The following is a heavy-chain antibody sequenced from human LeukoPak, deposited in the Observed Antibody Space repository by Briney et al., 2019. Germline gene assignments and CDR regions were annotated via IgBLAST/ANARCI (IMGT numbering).Heavy chain of an antibody. Sequence: SETLSLTCTVSGGSISSYYWSWIRQPPGKGLEGDGYIYYSGSTNYNPSLKSRVTISVDTSKNQFSLKLSSVTAADTAVYYCARTLPGGDYVWGSYPWGQGTLVTVSS. D-gene: IGHD3-16*01. CDR3: ARTLPGGDYVWGSYP. CDR2: IYYSGST. V-gene: IGHV4-59*01. J-gene: IGHJ5*02. CDR1: GGSISSYY.